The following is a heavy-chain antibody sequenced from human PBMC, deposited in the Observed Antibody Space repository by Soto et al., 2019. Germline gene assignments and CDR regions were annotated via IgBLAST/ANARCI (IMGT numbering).Heavy chain of an antibody. CDR1: GFTFTSYW. CDR3: AKHEGYCSTTTCSNFDY. Sequence: GESLKISCXGSGFTFTSYWIAWVRQMPGKGLEWMGIIYPGDSDSSYSPSFQGQVTISADKSINTAYLHWSSLKASDTAIYYCAKHEGYCSTTTCSNFDYWGQGTLVTVSS. V-gene: IGHV5-51*01. D-gene: IGHD2-2*01. J-gene: IGHJ4*02. CDR2: IYPGDSDS.